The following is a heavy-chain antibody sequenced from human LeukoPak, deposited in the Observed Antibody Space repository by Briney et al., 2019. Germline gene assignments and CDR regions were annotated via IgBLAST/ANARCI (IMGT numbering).Heavy chain of an antibody. J-gene: IGHJ4*02. CDR3: AKAHCSGGSCYDPFYDY. D-gene: IGHD2-15*01. Sequence: GGSLRLSCAASGFTFSSYAMSWVRQAPGKGLEWVSAISGSGGSTYYADSVKGRFTISRDNSKNTLYLQMNSLRAEDTAVYYCAKAHCSGGSCYDPFYDYWGQGTLVTVSS. V-gene: IGHV3-23*01. CDR1: GFTFSSYA. CDR2: ISGSGGST.